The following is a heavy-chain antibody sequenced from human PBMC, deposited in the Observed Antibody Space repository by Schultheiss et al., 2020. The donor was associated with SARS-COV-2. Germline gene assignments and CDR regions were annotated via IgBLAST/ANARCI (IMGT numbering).Heavy chain of an antibody. CDR3: ATRSTMGYYYMDV. J-gene: IGHJ6*03. V-gene: IGHV3-23*01. CDR1: GFTFRDYA. Sequence: GGSLRLSCATSGFTFRDYAMSWVRQAPGKGLEWVSSISSSGGSTYYADSVKGRFTISRDNSKNTLYLQMNSLRADDTAVYYCATRSTMGYYYMDVWGKGTTVTVSS. D-gene: IGHD5-24*01. CDR2: ISSSGGST.